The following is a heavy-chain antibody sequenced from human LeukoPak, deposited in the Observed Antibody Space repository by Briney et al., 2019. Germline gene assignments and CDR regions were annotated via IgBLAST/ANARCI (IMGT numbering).Heavy chain of an antibody. CDR2: IYYSGST. CDR1: GGSISSYY. Sequence: RSSETLSLTCTVSGGSISSYYWSWIRQPPGKGLEWIGYIYYSGSTNYNPSLESRVTISVDTSKNQFSLKLSSVTAADTAVYYCARETRSGGSLLRGNWFDPWGQGTLVTVSS. D-gene: IGHD2-15*01. CDR3: ARETRSGGSLLRGNWFDP. V-gene: IGHV4-59*12. J-gene: IGHJ5*02.